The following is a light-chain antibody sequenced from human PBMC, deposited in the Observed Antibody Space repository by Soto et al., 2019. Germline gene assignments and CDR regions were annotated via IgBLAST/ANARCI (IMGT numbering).Light chain of an antibody. Sequence: QSVLTQPASVSGSPGQSITISCTGTSSDVGAYNYVSWYQQHPGKAPKLMIYDVSNRPSGVSNRFSGSKSGNTASLTISGLQAEDEADYYCSSYTSTYSDVFGTGTKLTVL. V-gene: IGLV2-14*01. CDR1: SSDVGAYNY. J-gene: IGLJ1*01. CDR3: SSYTSTYSDV. CDR2: DVS.